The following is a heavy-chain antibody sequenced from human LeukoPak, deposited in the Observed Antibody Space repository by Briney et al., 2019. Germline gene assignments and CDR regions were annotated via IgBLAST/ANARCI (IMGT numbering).Heavy chain of an antibody. Sequence: PGGSLRLSCAASGFTFSSYAMSWVRQAPGKGLEWVSAISGTGTNTNYADSVKGRFTISRDDSKNTLYLQMNSLRAEDTAVYYCAKQGANWGSGYFDYWGQGTLVTVSS. CDR1: GFTFSSYA. CDR3: AKQGANWGSGYFDY. CDR2: ISGTGTNT. V-gene: IGHV3-23*01. D-gene: IGHD7-27*01. J-gene: IGHJ4*02.